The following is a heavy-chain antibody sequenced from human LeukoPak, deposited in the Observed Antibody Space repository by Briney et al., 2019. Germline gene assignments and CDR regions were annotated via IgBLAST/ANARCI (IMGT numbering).Heavy chain of an antibody. D-gene: IGHD3-10*01. V-gene: IGHV4-30-2*01. J-gene: IGHJ3*02. CDR1: GGSISSGDYY. CDR2: IYHSGST. CDR3: ARGVWFGRTYAFDI. Sequence: SETLSLTCIVSGGSISSGDYYWSWIRQPPGKGLEWIGYIYHSGSTYYNPSLKSRVTISVDRSKNQFSLKLSSVTAADTAVYYCARGVWFGRTYAFDIWGQGTMVTVSS.